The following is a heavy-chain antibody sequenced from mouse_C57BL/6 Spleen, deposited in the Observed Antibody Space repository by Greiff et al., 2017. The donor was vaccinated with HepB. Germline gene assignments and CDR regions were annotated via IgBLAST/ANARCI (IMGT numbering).Heavy chain of an antibody. CDR2: INYDGSST. V-gene: IGHV5-16*01. CDR1: GFTFSDYY. CDR3: ASGETGSSVAWLAY. Sequence: EVKLVESEGGLVQPGSSMKLSCTASGFTFSDYYMAWVRQVPEKGLEWVANINYDGSSTYYLDSLKSRFIISRDNAKNILYLQMSSLKSEDTATYYCASGETGSSVAWLAYWGQGTLVTVSA. J-gene: IGHJ3*01. D-gene: IGHD1-1*01.